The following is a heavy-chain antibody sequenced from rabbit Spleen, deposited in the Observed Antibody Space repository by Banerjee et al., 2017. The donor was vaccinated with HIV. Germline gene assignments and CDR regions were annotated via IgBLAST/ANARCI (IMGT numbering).Heavy chain of an antibody. J-gene: IGHJ4*01. CDR3: VRDSWDFNL. CDR2: IDPVFGTT. V-gene: IGHV1S47*01. Sequence: QEHLVESGGGLVQPGGSLKLSCKASAFDFSSGGVSWVRQAPGKGLEWIGYIDPVFGTTYYANWVNGRFPISSHNGQNTLYLQLNSLTVADTATYFCVRDSWDFNLWGPGTLVTVS. CDR1: AFDFSSGG. D-gene: IGHD4-2*01.